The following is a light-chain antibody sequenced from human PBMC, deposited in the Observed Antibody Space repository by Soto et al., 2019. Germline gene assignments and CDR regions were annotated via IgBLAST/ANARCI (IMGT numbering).Light chain of an antibody. CDR2: GAS. CDR3: QQYNSYWT. J-gene: IGKJ1*01. V-gene: IGKV3-15*01. Sequence: EIVLTQFPAALSVSPGERATLSFRASQSVSSNLAWYQQKPGQAPRLLIYGASTRATGIPARFSGSGSGTEFTLTISSLQSEDFATYYCQQYNSYWTFGQGTKVDIK. CDR1: QSVSSN.